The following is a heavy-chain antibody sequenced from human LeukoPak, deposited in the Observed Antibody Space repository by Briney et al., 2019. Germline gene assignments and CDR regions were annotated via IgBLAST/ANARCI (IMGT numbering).Heavy chain of an antibody. CDR2: ISYDENNK. CDR1: GFTFSSYA. J-gene: IGHJ6*03. Sequence: GGSLRLSCAASGFTFSSYAMHWVRQAPGKGLEWVAVISYDENNKYYADSVKGRFTISRDNAKNSLYLQMNSLRAEDMALYYCAKGGGGRLIYYYYMDVWGKGTTVTVSS. CDR3: AKGGGGRLIYYYYMDV. V-gene: IGHV3-30*04. D-gene: IGHD3-16*01.